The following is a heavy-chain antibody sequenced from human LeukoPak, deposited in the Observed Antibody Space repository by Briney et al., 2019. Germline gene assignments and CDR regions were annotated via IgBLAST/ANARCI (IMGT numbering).Heavy chain of an antibody. D-gene: IGHD2-21*02. CDR2: LHHTGRN. CDR3: VAEMTASAAFDI. CDR1: GDSLTSSSYY. V-gene: IGHV4-39*01. Sequence: SETLSLTCTVSGDSLTSSSYYWGWIRQPPGKRLQWVASLHHTGRNYSNAALKIRVSTSMDTAKSQFSLKVNSVTAADSGVYYCVAEMTASAAFDIWGQGTMVAVSS. J-gene: IGHJ3*02.